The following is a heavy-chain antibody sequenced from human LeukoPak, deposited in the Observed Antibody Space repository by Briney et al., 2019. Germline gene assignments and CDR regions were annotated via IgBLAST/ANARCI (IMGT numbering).Heavy chain of an antibody. J-gene: IGHJ4*02. CDR1: GGSLSSGGYY. CDR3: ARESLIHGDSPAYVDF. V-gene: IGHV4-31*03. CDR2: IYYSGST. D-gene: IGHD2-21*02. Sequence: SETLSLTCTVSGGSLSSGGYYWSWLRQHPGKGLEWIGYIYYSGSTYYNPSLKSRVTISVDTSKNHFSLKLSSVTAADTAVYFCARESLIHGDSPAYVDFWGQGALVTVSS.